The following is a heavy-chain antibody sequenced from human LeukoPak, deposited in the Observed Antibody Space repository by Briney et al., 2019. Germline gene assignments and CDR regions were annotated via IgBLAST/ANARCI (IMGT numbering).Heavy chain of an antibody. CDR3: ARARLTVSDGFDY. CDR2: ISSSSSYM. CDR1: GFTFSSNT. D-gene: IGHD6-19*01. Sequence: TGGSLRLSCAASGFTFSSNTMNWVRQAPGKGLEWVSSISSSSSYMKYADSVRGRFTISRDNAKNSLYLQMNSLRDEDTAVYYCARARLTVSDGFDYWGQGTLVTVSS. J-gene: IGHJ4*02. V-gene: IGHV3-21*01.